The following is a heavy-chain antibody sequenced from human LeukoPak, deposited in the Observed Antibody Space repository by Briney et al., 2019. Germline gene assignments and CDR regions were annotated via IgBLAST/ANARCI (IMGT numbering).Heavy chain of an antibody. CDR3: ARPNRIAVAGAFDY. CDR2: ISYDGSNK. J-gene: IGHJ4*02. D-gene: IGHD6-19*01. CDR1: GFTFSSYA. Sequence: PGGSLRLSCAASGFTFSSYAMHWVRQAPGKGLEWVAAISYDGSNKYYADSVKGRFTISRDNSKNTLYLQMNSLRAEDTAVYYCARPNRIAVAGAFDYWGQGTLVTVSS. V-gene: IGHV3-30-3*01.